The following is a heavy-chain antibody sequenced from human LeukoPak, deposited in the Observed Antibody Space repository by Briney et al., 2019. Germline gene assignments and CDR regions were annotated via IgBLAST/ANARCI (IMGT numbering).Heavy chain of an antibody. J-gene: IGHJ4*02. V-gene: IGHV3-23*01. CDR1: GFTFSSYA. Sequence: GGSLRLSCAASGFTFSSYAMSWVRQAPGKGLEWVSSGIVGNTFYADSVKGRFTISRDNSKNTLYLQMNSLRAEDTAVYYCAKSRSPYTGNWYMYFDYWGQGTLVTVSS. CDR3: AKSRSPYTGNWYMYFDY. D-gene: IGHD6-13*01. CDR2: SGIVGNT.